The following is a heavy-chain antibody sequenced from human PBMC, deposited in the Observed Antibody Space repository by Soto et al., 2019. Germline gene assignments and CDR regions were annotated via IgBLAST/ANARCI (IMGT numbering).Heavy chain of an antibody. D-gene: IGHD3-16*01. V-gene: IGHV3-21*01. J-gene: IGHJ3*02. Sequence: GGSLRLSCAASGFTFSSYSMNWVRQAPGKGLEWVSSISSSSSYIYYADSVKGRFTISRDNAKNSLYLQMNSLRAEDTAVYYCASDSPIIWAGQKLAFDIWGQGTMVTVSS. CDR1: GFTFSSYS. CDR3: ASDSPIIWAGQKLAFDI. CDR2: ISSSSSYI.